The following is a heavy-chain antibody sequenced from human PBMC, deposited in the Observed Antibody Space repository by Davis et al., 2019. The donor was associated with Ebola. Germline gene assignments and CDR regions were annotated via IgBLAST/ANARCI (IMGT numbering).Heavy chain of an antibody. CDR3: ARHFKYYDSSGYYSSRQSPGGY. Sequence: GESLKISCKGSGYSFTSYWITWVRQMPGKGLEWMGIIYPGDSDTRYSPSFQGQVTISADKSISTAYLQWSSLKASDTAMYYCARHFKYYDSSGYYSSRQSPGGYWGQGTLVTVSS. J-gene: IGHJ4*02. CDR2: IYPGDSDT. V-gene: IGHV5-51*01. CDR1: GYSFTSYW. D-gene: IGHD3-22*01.